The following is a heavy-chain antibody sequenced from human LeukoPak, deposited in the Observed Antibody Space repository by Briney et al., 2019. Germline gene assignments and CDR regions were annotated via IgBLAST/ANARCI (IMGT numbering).Heavy chain of an antibody. J-gene: IGHJ3*02. CDR3: ARGTGSSSPFDI. CDR2: IIPILGIA. Sequence: SVKASCKASGGTFSSYTISWVRQAPGQGLEWMGRIIPILGIANYAQKFQGRVTITADKSTSTAYMELSSLRSEDTAVYYCARGTGSSSPFDIWGQGTMVTVSS. D-gene: IGHD6-6*01. CDR1: GGTFSSYT. V-gene: IGHV1-69*02.